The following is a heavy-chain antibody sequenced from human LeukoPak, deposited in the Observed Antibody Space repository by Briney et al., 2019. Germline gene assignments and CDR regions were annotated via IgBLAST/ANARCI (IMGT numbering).Heavy chain of an antibody. V-gene: IGHV1-24*01. Sequence: AASVKVSCKVSGYTLTELSMHWVRQAPGKGLEWMGGFDPEDGETIYAQKFQGRVTMTEDTSTDTAYMELSSLRSEDTAVYYCATRTWRGDDFWSGYPPHNFDYWGQGTLVTVSS. CDR3: ATRTWRGDDFWSGYPPHNFDY. J-gene: IGHJ4*02. D-gene: IGHD3-3*01. CDR1: GYTLTELS. CDR2: FDPEDGET.